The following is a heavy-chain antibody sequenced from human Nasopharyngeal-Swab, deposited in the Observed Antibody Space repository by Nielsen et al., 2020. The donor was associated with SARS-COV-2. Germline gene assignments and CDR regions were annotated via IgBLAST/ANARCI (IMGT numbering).Heavy chain of an antibody. CDR2: IIPIFGTA. V-gene: IGHV1-69*13. CDR3: AREGGGIVVPAAIRPYYFDY. J-gene: IGHJ4*02. CDR1: GGTFSSYA. D-gene: IGHD2-2*02. Sequence: SVKVSCKASGGTFSSYAISWVRQAPGQGLEWMGGIIPIFGTANYAQKFQGRVTITADESTSTAYMEPSSLRSEDTAVYYCAREGGGIVVPAAIRPYYFDYWGQGTLVTVSS.